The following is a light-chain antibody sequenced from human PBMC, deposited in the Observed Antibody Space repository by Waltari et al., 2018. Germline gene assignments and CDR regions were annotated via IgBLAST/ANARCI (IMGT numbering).Light chain of an antibody. J-gene: IGKJ1*01. CDR1: QSISTY. V-gene: IGKV1-39*01. CDR3: QQSYSTPWT. Sequence: DIQMTQSPSSLSASVGDRVTIPCRASQSISTYFNWYQQKPGKAPKLLIYAASILQSGVPSRFSGSGSGTEFTLIISSLQPEDFATYYCQQSYSTPWTFGQGTKVDIK. CDR2: AAS.